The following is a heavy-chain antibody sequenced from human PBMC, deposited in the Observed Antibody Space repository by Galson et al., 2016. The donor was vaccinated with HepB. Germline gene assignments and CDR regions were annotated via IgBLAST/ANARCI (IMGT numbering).Heavy chain of an antibody. J-gene: IGHJ6*03. V-gene: IGHV3-74*01. CDR1: GFSFSTYW. Sequence: SLRLSCAASGFSFSTYWMHWVRQTPGKGLVWVSRINSDGSSSSYADSVKGRFTISRDNAENSLYLQMNSLRAEDTAVYYCARVPGPYFYYMDVWGKGTTVTVSS. CDR2: INSDGSSS. CDR3: ARVPGPYFYYMDV.